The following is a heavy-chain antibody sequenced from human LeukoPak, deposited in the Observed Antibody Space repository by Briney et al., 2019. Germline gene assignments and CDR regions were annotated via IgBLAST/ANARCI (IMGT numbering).Heavy chain of an antibody. J-gene: IGHJ4*02. CDR1: GGTFSSYA. CDR2: IIPIFGTA. V-gene: IGHV1-69*05. CDR3: ARDRHVGSWYFDS. D-gene: IGHD6-13*01. Sequence: GSSVKVSCKASGGTFSSYAISWVRQAPGQGLEWMGGIIPIFGTANYAQKFQGRVTITTDESTSTAYMELSSLRSEDAAVYYCARDRHVGSWYFDSWGQGTLVSVSS.